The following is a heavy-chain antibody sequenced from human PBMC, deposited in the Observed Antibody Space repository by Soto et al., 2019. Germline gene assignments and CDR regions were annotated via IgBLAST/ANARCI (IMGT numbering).Heavy chain of an antibody. CDR2: ISGSGGST. J-gene: IGHJ4*02. Sequence: GGSLRLSCAASGFTFSSYAMSWVRQAPGKGLEWVSAISGSGGSTYYADSVKGRFTISRDNSKNTLYLEMNSLRAEDTAVYYCARWGSSGYYYDKIDYWGQGTLVTVSS. V-gene: IGHV3-23*01. D-gene: IGHD3-22*01. CDR3: ARWGSSGYYYDKIDY. CDR1: GFTFSSYA.